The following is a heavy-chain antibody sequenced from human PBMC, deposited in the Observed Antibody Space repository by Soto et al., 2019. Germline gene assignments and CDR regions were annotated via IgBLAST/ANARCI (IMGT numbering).Heavy chain of an antibody. CDR2: ISGFNGNT. CDR3: ARARATGGYSSSPSDY. D-gene: IGHD6-6*01. Sequence: QVQLVQSGAEVKKPGASVKVSCKASGYTFTTYGITWVRQAPGQGLEWMGWISGFNGNTNYAQKLQGRVTMTTDTSTSTAYVDLRSLRSDDTAVYYCARARATGGYSSSPSDYWGQGTLVTVSS. J-gene: IGHJ4*02. CDR1: GYTFTTYG. V-gene: IGHV1-18*01.